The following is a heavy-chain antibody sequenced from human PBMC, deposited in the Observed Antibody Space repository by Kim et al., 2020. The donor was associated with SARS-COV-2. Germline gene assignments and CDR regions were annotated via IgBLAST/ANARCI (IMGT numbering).Heavy chain of an antibody. J-gene: IGHJ2*01. D-gene: IGHD3-22*01. CDR2: IYYSGST. V-gene: IGHV4-31*03. Sequence: SETLSLTCTVSGGSISSGGYYWSWIRQHPGKGLEWIGYIYYSGSTYYNPSLKSRVTISVDTSKNQFSLKLSSVTAADTAVYYCAQSSGRYWYFDLWGRGTLVTVSS. CDR3: AQSSGRYWYFDL. CDR1: GGSISSGGYY.